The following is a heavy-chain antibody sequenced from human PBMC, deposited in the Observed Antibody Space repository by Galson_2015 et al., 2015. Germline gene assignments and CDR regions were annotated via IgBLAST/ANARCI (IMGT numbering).Heavy chain of an antibody. D-gene: IGHD2-2*01. CDR2: ISGSGGST. Sequence: SLRLSCAASGFTFGSYAMSWVRPAPGKGLEWISAISGSGGSTYYADSVKGRFTISRDNSKNTLYLQMNSLRAEDTAVYYCAKQSLLADIVGVPAAGPFDYWGQGTLVTVSS. V-gene: IGHV3-23*01. CDR1: GFTFGSYA. CDR3: AKQSLLADIVGVPAAGPFDY. J-gene: IGHJ4*02.